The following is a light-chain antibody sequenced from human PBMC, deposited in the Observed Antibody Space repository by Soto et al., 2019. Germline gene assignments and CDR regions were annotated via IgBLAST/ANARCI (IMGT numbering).Light chain of an antibody. CDR3: QQYVSAPWT. V-gene: IGKV3-20*01. Sequence: EIVLTQSPGTLSLSPGERATLSCRASQSVSSSLAWYQQKPGQAPRLLIHGASSRATGIPDRFSGSGSGTDLTLTISRLEAEDFAVYFCQQYVSAPWTFGQGTKVEIK. CDR2: GAS. J-gene: IGKJ1*01. CDR1: QSVSSS.